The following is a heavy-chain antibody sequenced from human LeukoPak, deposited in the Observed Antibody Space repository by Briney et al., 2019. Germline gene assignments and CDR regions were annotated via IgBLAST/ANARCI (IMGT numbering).Heavy chain of an antibody. D-gene: IGHD3-3*01. CDR3: AREDLYYDFWSGPYRY. CDR1: GGTFSSYA. V-gene: IGHV1-69*05. Sequence: ASVKVSCKASGGTFSSYAISWVRQAPGQGLEWMGGIIPIFGTANYAQKFQGRVTITTDESTSTAYMELSSLRSEDTAVYYCAREDLYYDFWSGPYRYWGQGTLVTVSS. CDR2: IIPIFGTA. J-gene: IGHJ4*02.